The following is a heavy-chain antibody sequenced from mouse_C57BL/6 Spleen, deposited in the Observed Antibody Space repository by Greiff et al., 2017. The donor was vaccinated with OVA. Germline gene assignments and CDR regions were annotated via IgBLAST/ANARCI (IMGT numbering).Heavy chain of an antibody. Sequence: QVQLQQPGAELVRPGTSVKLSCKASGYTFTSYWMHWVKQRPGQGLEWIGVIDPSDSYTNYNQKFKGKATLTVDTSSSTAYMQLSSLTSEDSAVYYCARNYGSSYGDYWGQGTTLTVSS. D-gene: IGHD1-1*01. CDR2: IDPSDSYT. CDR3: ARNYGSSYGDY. J-gene: IGHJ2*01. CDR1: GYTFTSYW. V-gene: IGHV1-59*01.